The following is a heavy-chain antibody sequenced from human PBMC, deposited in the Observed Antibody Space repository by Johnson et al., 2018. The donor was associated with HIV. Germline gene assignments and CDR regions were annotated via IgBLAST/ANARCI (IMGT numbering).Heavy chain of an antibody. D-gene: IGHD3-3*01. V-gene: IGHV3-33*05. Sequence: QVQLVESGGGVVQPGRSLRLSCAASGFTFADYGMHWVRQPPGKGLEWVAFIAHDESITHYADSVKGRFTISRDNSKNTLYLQMNSLRAEDTAVYYCASPLIPGYYDFWPGAFAIWGQGTMVTVSS. CDR2: IAHDESIT. CDR1: GFTFADYG. CDR3: ASPLIPGYYDFWPGAFAI. J-gene: IGHJ3*02.